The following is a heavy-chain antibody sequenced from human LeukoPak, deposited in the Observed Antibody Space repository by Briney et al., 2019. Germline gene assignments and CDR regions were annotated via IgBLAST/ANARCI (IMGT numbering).Heavy chain of an antibody. V-gene: IGHV7-4-1*02. J-gene: IGHJ6*04. D-gene: IGHD3-3*01. CDR1: GYTFTSYA. CDR3: ARDRNLYYDFSLDV. CDR2: INTNTGNP. Sequence: GASVKVSCKASGYTFTSYAMNWVRQVPGQGLEWMGWINTNTGNPTYAQGFTGRFVFSLDTSVSTAYLQISSLKAEDTAVYYCARDRNLYYDFSLDVWGKGTTVTVSS.